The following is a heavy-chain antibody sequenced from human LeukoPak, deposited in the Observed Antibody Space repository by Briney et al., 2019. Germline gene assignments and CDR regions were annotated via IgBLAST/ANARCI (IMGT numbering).Heavy chain of an antibody. CDR3: ARRGDTGNYKGLFDY. CDR1: GLTFSNYS. V-gene: IGHV3-21*01. D-gene: IGHD1-26*01. CDR2: ISRSSKYV. J-gene: IGHJ4*02. Sequence: KAGGSLRLSCVVSGLTFSNYSMNWVRQAPGKGLEWVSSISRSSKYVYYAHSVKDRFTISRDNAKKSLYLQMSSLRADDTAVYYCARRGDTGNYKGLFDYWGQGTLVTVS.